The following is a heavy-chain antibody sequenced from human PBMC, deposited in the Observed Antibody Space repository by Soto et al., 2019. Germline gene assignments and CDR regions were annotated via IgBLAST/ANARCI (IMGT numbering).Heavy chain of an antibody. CDR2: ISSNGGST. D-gene: IGHD3-3*01. V-gene: IGHV3-64*01. CDR3: ARNIYDTYGMDV. J-gene: IGHJ6*02. Sequence: EVQLVESGGGLVQPGGSLRLSCAASGFTFSSYAMHWVRQAPGKGLEYVSAISSNGGSTYYANSVKGRFTISRDNSKNTLYLQMGSLRAEDMAVYYCARNIYDTYGMDVWGQGTTFTFSS. CDR1: GFTFSSYA.